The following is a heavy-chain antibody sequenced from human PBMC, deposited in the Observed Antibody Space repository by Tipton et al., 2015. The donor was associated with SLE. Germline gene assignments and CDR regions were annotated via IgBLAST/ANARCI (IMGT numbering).Heavy chain of an antibody. D-gene: IGHD3-3*01. V-gene: IGHV4-61*02. CDR1: GDSITTGRNY. J-gene: IGHJ6*03. CDR3: ARLESKAGYYYYYMNV. CDR2: FYASGNT. Sequence: TLSLTCTVSGDSITTGRNYWSWIRQPAGKGPEWIGRFYASGNTNYNPSLKSRVTISVDTSKNQFSLNLSSVTAADTAVYYCARLESKAGYYYYYMNVWGKGTTVTVSS.